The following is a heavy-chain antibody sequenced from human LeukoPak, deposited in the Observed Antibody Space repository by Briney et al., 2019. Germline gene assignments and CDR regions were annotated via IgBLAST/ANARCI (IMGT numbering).Heavy chain of an antibody. Sequence: EASETLSLTCTVSGGSFSSYYRSWIRQPPGKGLEWIGYIYYSGSTNYNPSLKSRVTISVDTSKNQFSLKLSSVTAADTAVYYCAREISGVSGSSNDAFDIWGQGTMVTVSS. D-gene: IGHD1-26*01. V-gene: IGHV4-59*01. CDR2: IYYSGST. CDR3: AREISGVSGSSNDAFDI. CDR1: GGSFSSYY. J-gene: IGHJ3*02.